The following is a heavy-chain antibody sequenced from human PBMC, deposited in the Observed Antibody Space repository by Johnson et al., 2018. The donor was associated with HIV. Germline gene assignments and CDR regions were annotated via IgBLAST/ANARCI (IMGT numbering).Heavy chain of an antibody. CDR3: TTEGDAFDI. CDR1: GFPFSNAW. Sequence: EVQLVESGGGLVQPGGSLRLSCRASGFPFSNAWMNWVRQAPGKGLEWVGRLKSSADGGTTDYAVSVKDRFTILRDDSKNTLYLQMSSLRTEDAGVYYCTTEGDAFDIWGQGTMVTVSS. CDR2: LKSSADGGTT. J-gene: IGHJ3*02. V-gene: IGHV3-15*01.